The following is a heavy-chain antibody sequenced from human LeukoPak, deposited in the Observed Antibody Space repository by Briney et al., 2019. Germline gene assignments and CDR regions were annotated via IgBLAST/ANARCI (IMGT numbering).Heavy chain of an antibody. J-gene: IGHJ4*02. V-gene: IGHV3-30-3*02. CDR3: AKNFGYYDQHYYFDY. CDR1: GFTFSDYA. D-gene: IGHD3-22*01. CDR2: ISYDGGIR. Sequence: GGSLRLSCAASGFTFSDYAIHWVRQAPGKGLEWVAVISYDGGIRFSADSVKGRFTISRDNSKSTLYLQMNSLRAEDTALYYCAKNFGYYDQHYYFDYWGRGTLVTVSS.